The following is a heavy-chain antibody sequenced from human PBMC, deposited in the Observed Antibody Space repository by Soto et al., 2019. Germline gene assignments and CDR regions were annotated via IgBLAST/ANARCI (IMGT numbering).Heavy chain of an antibody. CDR2: VSGAAYTI. J-gene: IGHJ4*02. Sequence: GGSLRLSCAASGFTFSSYAMSWVRQAPGKGLEWVSAVSGAAYTIYYADSVKGRFTISRDNSKNTLYLQMNNLRAEDTALYYCAKNPATSSSTAFFDYWGQGTLVTVSS. D-gene: IGHD6-6*01. CDR1: GFTFSSYA. V-gene: IGHV3-23*01. CDR3: AKNPATSSSTAFFDY.